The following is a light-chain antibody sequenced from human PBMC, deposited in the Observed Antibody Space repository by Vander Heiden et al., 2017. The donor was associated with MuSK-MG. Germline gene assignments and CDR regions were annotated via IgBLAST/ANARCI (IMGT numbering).Light chain of an antibody. CDR1: ESVVSS. CDR3: QQRHKWPRT. V-gene: IGKV3-11*01. J-gene: IGKJ1*01. CDR2: DAS. Sequence: EIVLTQSPAILSLSPGETATLSCWASESVVSSLAWYQQKPGQAPRLLIYDASDRGTGVPARFSGSGSETDFTLTISSLEPEDFGTYYCQQRHKWPRTFGQRTRVDLK.